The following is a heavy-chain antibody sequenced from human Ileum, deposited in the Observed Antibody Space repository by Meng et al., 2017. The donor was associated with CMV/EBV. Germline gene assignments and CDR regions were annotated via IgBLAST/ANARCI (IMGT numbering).Heavy chain of an antibody. D-gene: IGHD3-10*01. CDR3: ARGQTVRGFEY. CDR1: SASITPSY. V-gene: IGHV4-4*07. CDR2: IYTGGPT. J-gene: IGHJ4*02. Sequence: HAQLRESGPGLVKPSGTLSLTCTTSSASITPSYWNWIRQPAGKGLEWIGRIYTGGPTDYNPSLKSRVTMSVDMSKNQFFLNLSSVTAADTAVYYCARGQTVRGFEYWGLGILVTVSS.